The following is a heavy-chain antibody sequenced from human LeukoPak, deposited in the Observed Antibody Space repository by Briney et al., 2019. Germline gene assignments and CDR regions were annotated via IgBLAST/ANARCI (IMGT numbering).Heavy chain of an antibody. CDR3: ATDGGPEYSSSWYLY. D-gene: IGHD6-13*01. Sequence: GGSLRLSCAASGFTFNSYEMNWVRQAPGRGLEWVSYISSSGSTIYYADSVKGRFTISRDNAKNSLYLQMNSLRAEDTAVYYCATDGGPEYSSSWYLYWGQGTLVTVSS. J-gene: IGHJ4*02. V-gene: IGHV3-48*03. CDR1: GFTFNSYE. CDR2: ISSSGSTI.